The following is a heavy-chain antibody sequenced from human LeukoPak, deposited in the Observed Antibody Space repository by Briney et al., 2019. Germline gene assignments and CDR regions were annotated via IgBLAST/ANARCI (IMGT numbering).Heavy chain of an antibody. CDR2: ISSSGSTI. CDR3: ARAARLKDDY. CDR1: GFTFSSYE. J-gene: IGHJ4*02. D-gene: IGHD2-15*01. Sequence: PGGSLRLPCAASGFTFSSYEMNWVRQAPGKGLEWVSYISSSGSTIYYADSVKGRFTISRDNAKNPLYLQMNSLRAEDTAVYYCARAARLKDDYWGQGTLVTVSS. V-gene: IGHV3-48*03.